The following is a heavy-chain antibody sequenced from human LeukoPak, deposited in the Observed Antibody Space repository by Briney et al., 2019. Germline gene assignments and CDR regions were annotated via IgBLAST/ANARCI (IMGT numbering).Heavy chain of an antibody. CDR3: ARDHLNYYGSGRYYFDY. CDR1: GFTFSSYS. Sequence: GGSLRLSCAASGFTFSSYSMNWVRQAPGKGLEWVSSISSSSSYIYYADSVKGRFTISRDNAKNSLYLQMNSLRAEDTAVYYCARDHLNYYGSGRYYFDYWGQGTLVTVSS. V-gene: IGHV3-21*01. J-gene: IGHJ4*02. CDR2: ISSSSSYI. D-gene: IGHD3-10*01.